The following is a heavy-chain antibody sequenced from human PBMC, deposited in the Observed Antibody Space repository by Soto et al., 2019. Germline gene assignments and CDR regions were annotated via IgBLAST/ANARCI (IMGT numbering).Heavy chain of an antibody. D-gene: IGHD2-8*01. V-gene: IGHV3-23*01. Sequence: ELQLLESGGTLVQPGGSLRISCAASAFTFRNYAMTWVRQTPGKGLEWVSPITVAGDGTFYADSVKGRFTISRDNSKNTLYLQMDSLRVADTAIYYCAKDPNGDYIGAFDSWGQGTMVTVSS. CDR3: AKDPNGDYIGAFDS. CDR2: ITVAGDGT. J-gene: IGHJ3*02. CDR1: AFTFRNYA.